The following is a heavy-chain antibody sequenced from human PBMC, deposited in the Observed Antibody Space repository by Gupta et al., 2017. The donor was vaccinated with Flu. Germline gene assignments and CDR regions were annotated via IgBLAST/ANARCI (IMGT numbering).Heavy chain of an antibody. CDR1: AFDFSIYA. D-gene: IGHD6-19*01. CDR3: ARDLGSSGWDFYSYCRDV. V-gene: IGHV3-33*01. CDR2: IWFDGTKE. J-gene: IGHJ6*01. Sequence: QVQLVESGGGVVQPGSSLSLPCAASAFDFSIYAMHWVRQAPGKGLQWVAVIWFDGTKEYDADSVKGRFTISRDRSTLFLQMNRLRAEVTALYYCARDLGSSGWDFYSYCRDVWGQGPKGTVSS.